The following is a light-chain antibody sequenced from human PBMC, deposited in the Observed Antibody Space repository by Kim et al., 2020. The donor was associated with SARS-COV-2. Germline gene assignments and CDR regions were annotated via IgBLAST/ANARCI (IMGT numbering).Light chain of an antibody. CDR3: QHSYSLFT. J-gene: IGKJ3*01. CDR2: AAS. CDR1: QSISSY. V-gene: IGKV1-39*01. Sequence: DIQMTQSPSSLSASVGDRVTITCRASQSISSYLNWYQQKPGKAPKLLIYAASSLQSGVPSRFSGSGSGTDFTLTISSLQPEDFATYYCQHSYSLFTFGPGTKVDIK.